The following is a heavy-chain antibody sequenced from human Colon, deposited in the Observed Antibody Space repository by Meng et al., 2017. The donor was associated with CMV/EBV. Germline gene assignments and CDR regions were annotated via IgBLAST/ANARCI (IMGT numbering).Heavy chain of an antibody. CDR3: ARGTGSYYSLGY. J-gene: IGHJ4*02. Sequence: ETLSLTCAVYGGSFSGYYWSWVRQAPGKGLVWVSRINSDGNSTSFADSVKGRFTISRDNAKNTLYLQMNSLRDEDTAVYYCARGTGSYYSLGYWGQGTLVTVSS. CDR2: INSDGNST. CDR1: GGSFSGYY. D-gene: IGHD1-26*01. V-gene: IGHV3-74*01.